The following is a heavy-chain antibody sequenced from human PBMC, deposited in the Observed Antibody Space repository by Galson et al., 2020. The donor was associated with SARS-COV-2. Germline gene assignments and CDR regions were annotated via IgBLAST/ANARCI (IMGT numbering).Heavy chain of an antibody. CDR2: IYSSGST. CDR1: GGSISGISYY. D-gene: IGHD6-19*01. J-gene: IGHJ4*02. V-gene: IGHV4-61*02. Sequence: SQTLSLTCAVSGGSISGISYYWSWIRQPAGKGLEWIGRIYSSGSTNYNPSLKSRVTISVDTSKNQFSLKLTSVTAADTAVYYCAAGLVAGTGKWGQGTLVTVSS. CDR3: AAGLVAGTGK.